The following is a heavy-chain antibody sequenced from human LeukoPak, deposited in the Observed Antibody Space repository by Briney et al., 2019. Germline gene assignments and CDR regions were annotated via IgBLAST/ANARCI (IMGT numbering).Heavy chain of an antibody. V-gene: IGHV4-59*08. CDR2: IYYSGST. D-gene: IGHD6-13*01. CDR1: GGSISGYY. CDR3: ARSVGSSSWSRVWYFDL. J-gene: IGHJ2*01. Sequence: SETLSLTCTVSGGSISGYYWSWIRQPPGKGLEWIGYIYYSGSTNYNPSLKSRVTISVDTSKNQFSLKLSSVTAADTAVYYRARSVGSSSWSRVWYFDLWGRGTLVTVSS.